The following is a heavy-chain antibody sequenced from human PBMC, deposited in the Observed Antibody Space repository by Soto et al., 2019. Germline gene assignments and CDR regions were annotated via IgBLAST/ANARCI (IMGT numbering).Heavy chain of an antibody. CDR1: GGTFSSYT. CDR3: AFPMSSTDAFDI. J-gene: IGHJ3*02. D-gene: IGHD3-10*01. Sequence: GASVKVSCKASGGTFSSYTISWVRQAPGQGLEWMGRIIPILGIANYAQKFQGRVTITADKSTSTAYMELSSLRSEDTAVYYCAFPMSSTDAFDIWGQGTMVTVSS. CDR2: IIPILGIA. V-gene: IGHV1-69*02.